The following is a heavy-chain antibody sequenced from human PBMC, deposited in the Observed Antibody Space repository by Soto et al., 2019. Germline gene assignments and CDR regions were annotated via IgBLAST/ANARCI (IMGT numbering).Heavy chain of an antibody. J-gene: IGHJ4*02. D-gene: IGHD1-26*01. Sequence: ASVKVSCKASGYTFTGYFIHWVRQAPGQGLEWMGWINSNSGDTNYAQKFQGRVTMTRDTSISTAYMELSRLRSDDTAVYYCAILVGASSSDYWGQGTLVTV. CDR3: AILVGASSSDY. CDR2: INSNSGDT. CDR1: GYTFTGYF. V-gene: IGHV1-2*02.